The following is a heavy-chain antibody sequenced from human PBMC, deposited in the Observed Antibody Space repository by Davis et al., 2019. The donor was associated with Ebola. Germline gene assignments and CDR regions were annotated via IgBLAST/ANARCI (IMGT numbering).Heavy chain of an antibody. Sequence: LRLSCAVSGGSISSGGYSWSWIRQPPGKGLEWIGYIYHSGSTYYNPSLKSRVTISVDTSKNQFSLKLSSVTAADTAVYYCAREIGYCSGGSCYSGWFDPWGQGTLVTVSS. V-gene: IGHV4-30-2*01. D-gene: IGHD2-15*01. CDR1: GGSISSGGYS. J-gene: IGHJ5*02. CDR2: IYHSGST. CDR3: AREIGYCSGGSCYSGWFDP.